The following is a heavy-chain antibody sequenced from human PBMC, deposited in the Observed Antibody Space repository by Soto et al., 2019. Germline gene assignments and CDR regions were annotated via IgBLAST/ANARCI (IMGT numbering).Heavy chain of an antibody. J-gene: IGHJ6*02. CDR1: GGSISSYY. CDR3: ARDRSVGLHDYYYYGMDV. V-gene: IGHV4-59*01. D-gene: IGHD1-26*01. CDR2: IYYSGST. Sequence: SETLSLTCTVSGGSISSYYWSWIRQPPGKGLEWIGYIYYSGSTNYNPSLKSRVTISVDTSKNQFSLKLSSVTAADTAVYYCARDRSVGLHDYYYYGMDVWGQGTTVTVSS.